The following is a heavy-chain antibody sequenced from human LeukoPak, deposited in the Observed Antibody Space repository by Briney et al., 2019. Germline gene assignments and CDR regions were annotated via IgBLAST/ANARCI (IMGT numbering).Heavy chain of an antibody. CDR2: FSDRGGP. CDR1: GGSISSHF. Sequence: SETLSLTCTVSGGSISSHFWSWIRLPPGKGLEWIGYFSDRGGPDYNPSLKSRVTISGDTSKNQVSLKLRSVTAADTAIYYCARDYDYFDYWGQGTQVTVSS. V-gene: IGHV4-59*11. J-gene: IGHJ4*02. CDR3: ARDYDYFDY. D-gene: IGHD3-16*01.